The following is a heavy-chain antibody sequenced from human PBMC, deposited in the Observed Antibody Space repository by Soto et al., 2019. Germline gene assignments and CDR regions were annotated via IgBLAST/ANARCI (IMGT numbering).Heavy chain of an antibody. J-gene: IGHJ1*01. V-gene: IGHV1-69*13. CDR2: IIPIFGTA. D-gene: IGHD1-26*01. CDR3: ATDYQAQSGSYQLPFFQH. CDR1: GGTFSTYA. Sequence: SMKVSCKASGGTFSTYAISWVRQAPGQGLEWMGGIIPIFGTANYAQKFQARVQITADESTSTAYMELSSLRSEDTAVYYCATDYQAQSGSYQLPFFQHWGKGTLVTVSS.